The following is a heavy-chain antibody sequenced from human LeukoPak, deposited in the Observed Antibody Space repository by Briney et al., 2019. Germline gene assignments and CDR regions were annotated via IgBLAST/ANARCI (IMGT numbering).Heavy chain of an antibody. CDR1: GFTFSSYA. CDR2: ISGSGGST. V-gene: IGHV3-23*01. CDR3: AKDKGWGYSTYDYYGMDV. D-gene: IGHD1-26*01. Sequence: PGGSLRLSCAASGFTFSSYAMSWVRQAPGKGLEWVSGISGSGGSTYYADSVKGRFAISRDNSKNTLYLQMNSLRAEDTAVYYCAKDKGWGYSTYDYYGMDVWGQGTTVTVSS. J-gene: IGHJ6*02.